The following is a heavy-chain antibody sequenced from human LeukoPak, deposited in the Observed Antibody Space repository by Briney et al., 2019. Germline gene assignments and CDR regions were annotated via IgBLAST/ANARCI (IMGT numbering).Heavy chain of an antibody. CDR2: IRYDGNNK. D-gene: IGHD1-14*01. CDR1: GFTFSDYG. CDR3: VKDNPLDY. Sequence: GGSLRLSCGASGFTFSDYGMLWVRQAPGKGLDWVAFIRYDGNNKLYADSVKGRFTISRDNSKNTLYLHINSLRAEDTAVYYCVKDNPLDYWGQGTLVIVSS. J-gene: IGHJ4*02. V-gene: IGHV3-30*02.